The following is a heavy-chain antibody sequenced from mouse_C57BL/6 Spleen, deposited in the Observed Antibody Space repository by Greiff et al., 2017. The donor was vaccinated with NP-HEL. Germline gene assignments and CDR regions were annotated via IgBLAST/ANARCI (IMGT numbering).Heavy chain of an antibody. CDR2: ISNGGGST. CDR1: GFTFSDYY. Sequence: EVQLVESGGGLVQPGGSLKLSCAASGFTFSDYYMYWVRQTPEKRLEWVAYISNGGGSTYYPDTVKGRFTITRDNAKNTLYLQMSRLKSEDTAMYYLARHYYGSPNAMDYWGQGTSVTVSS. J-gene: IGHJ4*01. V-gene: IGHV5-12*01. D-gene: IGHD1-1*01. CDR3: ARHYYGSPNAMDY.